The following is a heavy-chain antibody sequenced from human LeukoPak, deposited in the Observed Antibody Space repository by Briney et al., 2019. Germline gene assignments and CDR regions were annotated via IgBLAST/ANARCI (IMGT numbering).Heavy chain of an antibody. J-gene: IGHJ4*02. D-gene: IGHD3-10*01. CDR2: INHSGST. CDR1: GGSFSGYY. Sequence: SETLSLTCAVYGGSFSGYYWSWIRQPPGKGLEWIGEINHSGSTNCNPSLKSRVTISVDTSKNQFSLKLSSVTAADTAVYYCARSYGSGSYYGLTPYYFDYWGQGTLVTVSS. CDR3: ARSYGSGSYYGLTPYYFDY. V-gene: IGHV4-34*01.